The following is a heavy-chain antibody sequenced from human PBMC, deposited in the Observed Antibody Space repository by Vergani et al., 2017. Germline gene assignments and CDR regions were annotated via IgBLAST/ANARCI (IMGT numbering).Heavy chain of an antibody. CDR1: GFTVSSNY. CDR2: IYSGGST. V-gene: IGHV3-66*01. CDR3: ARGYISGSDAFDL. D-gene: IGHD6-19*01. J-gene: IGHJ3*01. Sequence: EVQLVESGGGLVQPGGSLRLSCAGSGFTVSSNYMSWVRQAPGKGLEWVSVIYSGGSTYYADSVKGRFTISRDNSRDTLYLQMNSLRAEDTAVYYCARGYISGSDAFDLWGQGTMVTVSS.